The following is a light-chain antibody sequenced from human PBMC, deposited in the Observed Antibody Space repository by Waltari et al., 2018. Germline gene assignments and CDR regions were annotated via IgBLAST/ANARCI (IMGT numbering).Light chain of an antibody. CDR2: YRSDSDH. Sequence: QAVLSQPAYLSASPGASASLTCTLRSDINVGAYKIYWYQQRPGSPPQFLVRYRSDSDHQQGAGAPIRFSGSKDTSANAGILRISGLQSEDEAVYYCMILHNYAVVFCGGTKLTVL. J-gene: IGLJ3*02. CDR3: MILHNYAVV. CDR1: SDINVGAYK. V-gene: IGLV5-45*01.